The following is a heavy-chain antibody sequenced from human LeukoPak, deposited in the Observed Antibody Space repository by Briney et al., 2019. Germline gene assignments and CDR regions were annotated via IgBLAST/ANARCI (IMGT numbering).Heavy chain of an antibody. Sequence: ASVKVSCKASGYTFSSYDINWVRQATGQGLEWMGWMNPNSGNTGYAQKFQGRVTITRNTSISTAYMELSSLRSEDTAVYYCARPREGATFGFDYWGQGTLVTVSS. CDR3: ARPREGATFGFDY. CDR2: MNPNSGNT. J-gene: IGHJ4*02. D-gene: IGHD1-26*01. V-gene: IGHV1-8*03. CDR1: GYTFSSYD.